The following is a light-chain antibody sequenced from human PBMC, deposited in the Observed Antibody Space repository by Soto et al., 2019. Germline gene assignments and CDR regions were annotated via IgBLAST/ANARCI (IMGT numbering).Light chain of an antibody. J-gene: IGLJ2*01. V-gene: IGLV2-14*01. CDR3: RCYTSSSTPVV. CDR1: SSDVGGFNY. Sequence: QSALTQPASVSGSPGQSITISCTGTSSDVGGFNYVSWYQQHPGKAPKLMIYDVSNRPSGVSNRFSGSKSGNTASLNISGLQAEAEADYYCRCYTSSSTPVVFGGGTQLTVL. CDR2: DVS.